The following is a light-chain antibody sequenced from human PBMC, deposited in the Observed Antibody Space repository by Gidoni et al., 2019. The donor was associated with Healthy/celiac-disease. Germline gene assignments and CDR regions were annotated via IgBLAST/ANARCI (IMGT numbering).Light chain of an antibody. V-gene: IGKV3-20*01. CDR1: QRVSSSY. J-gene: IGKJ1*01. CDR3: QLKT. Sequence: EIVLPQSPGTLSLSPGERATLSCRASQRVSSSYLAWYQQNPGQAPRLLIYGSSSRATGIPDRFSGSGSGTDFTLTISRLEPEDFAVYYCQLKTFGQGTKVEIK. CDR2: GSS.